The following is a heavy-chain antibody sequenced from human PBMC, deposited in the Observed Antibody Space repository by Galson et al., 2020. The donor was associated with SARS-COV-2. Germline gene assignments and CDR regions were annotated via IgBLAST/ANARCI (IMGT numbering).Heavy chain of an antibody. J-gene: IGHJ5*02. D-gene: IGHD3-16*02. Sequence: SETLSLTCTVSGGSISSSPCYWGWVRQAPGKGLEWIGSIYYSGGTYYNPSLNSRITISADTSKNQFSLQLTSVTTADTAIYYCARHHEPPWHSLTSWFDPWGQGTLVTVSS. CDR3: ARHHEPPWHSLTSWFDP. CDR1: GGSISSSPCY. V-gene: IGHV4-39*01. CDR2: IYYSGGT.